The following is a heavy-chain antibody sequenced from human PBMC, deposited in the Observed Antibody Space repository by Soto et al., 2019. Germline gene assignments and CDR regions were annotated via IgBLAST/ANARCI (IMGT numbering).Heavy chain of an antibody. J-gene: IGHJ5*02. Sequence: SETLSLTCAVYGGSFSGYYWSWIRQPPGKGLEWIGEINHSGSTNYNPSLKSRVTISVDTSKNQFSLKLSSVTAADTAVYYCARAPGRWLRNWFDPWGQGTLVTVS. CDR2: INHSGST. CDR1: GGSFSGYY. CDR3: ARAPGRWLRNWFDP. D-gene: IGHD5-12*01. V-gene: IGHV4-34*01.